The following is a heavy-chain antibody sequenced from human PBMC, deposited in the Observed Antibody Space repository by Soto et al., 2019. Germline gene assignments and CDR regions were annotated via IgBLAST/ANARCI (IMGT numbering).Heavy chain of an antibody. J-gene: IGHJ4*02. CDR2: ISYSGST. Sequence: SETLSLTCTVSGGSINSYYWSWIRQPPGMGLEWIGCISYSGSTNYNPSLKSRVALSVDTSKNQFSLKLSSVTAADTAVYYCARGVRYFGWLLPFYLDYWGQGTPVTVSS. CDR1: GGSINSYY. D-gene: IGHD3-9*01. CDR3: ARGVRYFGWLLPFYLDY. V-gene: IGHV4-59*01.